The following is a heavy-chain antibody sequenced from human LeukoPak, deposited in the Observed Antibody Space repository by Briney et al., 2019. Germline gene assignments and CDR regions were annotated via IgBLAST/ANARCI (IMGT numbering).Heavy chain of an antibody. Sequence: SETLSLTCSVSGDSISSSSYYWGWVRQPPGKGLEWIGGIYYSGRTYYDSSLKSRLTIGIDTSKNEFSLTLRSVTATDTAVYYCARRRYYDSTGFLDWGQGTLVSVSP. D-gene: IGHD3-16*01. CDR1: GDSISSSSYY. V-gene: IGHV4-39*01. CDR2: IYYSGRT. CDR3: ARRRYYDSTGFLD. J-gene: IGHJ1*01.